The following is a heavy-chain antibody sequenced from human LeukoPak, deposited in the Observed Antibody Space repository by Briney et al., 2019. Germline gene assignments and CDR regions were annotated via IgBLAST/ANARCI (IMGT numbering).Heavy chain of an antibody. V-gene: IGHV1-69*04. CDR2: IIPILGIA. D-gene: IGHD1-1*01. Sequence: SVKVSFKASGGTFSSYAISWVRQAPGQGLEWMGRIIPILGIANYAQKFQGRVTITADKSTSTAYMELSSLRSEDTAVYYCARNGLYYYYGMDVWGQGTTVTVSS. J-gene: IGHJ6*02. CDR1: GGTFSSYA. CDR3: ARNGLYYYYGMDV.